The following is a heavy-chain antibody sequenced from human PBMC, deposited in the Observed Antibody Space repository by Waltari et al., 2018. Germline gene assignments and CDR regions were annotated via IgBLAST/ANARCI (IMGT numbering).Heavy chain of an antibody. Sequence: QVQLVQSGAEVKKPGASVTVSCKASGYTFTSYGIGWVRQAPGQGLEWRGWISAYKGNTNYAQKLQGRVTMTTDTSTSTAYMELRSLRSDDTAVYYCARDGGSYYDFWSGYYTNTAVAGTGGDYWGQGTLVTVSS. CDR2: ISAYKGNT. CDR1: GYTFTSYG. V-gene: IGHV1-18*01. D-gene: IGHD3-3*01. J-gene: IGHJ4*02. CDR3: ARDGGSYYDFWSGYYTNTAVAGTGGDY.